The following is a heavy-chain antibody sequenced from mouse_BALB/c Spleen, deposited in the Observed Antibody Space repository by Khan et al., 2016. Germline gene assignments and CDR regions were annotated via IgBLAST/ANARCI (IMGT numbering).Heavy chain of an antibody. CDR3: TTPYCNGCAFFAV. CDR1: GYTFTSYC. V-gene: IGHV1S81*02. J-gene: IGHJ1*01. Sequence: QVQLQQPGAEVVKPGASVKLSCKASGYTFTSYCMHWVRQRPGQGLEWIGEIVPSNGRTYYNENFKTKATLTVDKSTNTVYMQLSSLTSEDSAVSYCTTPYCNGCAFFAVWGAAPTITVSS. CDR2: IVPSNGRT. D-gene: IGHD1-1*01.